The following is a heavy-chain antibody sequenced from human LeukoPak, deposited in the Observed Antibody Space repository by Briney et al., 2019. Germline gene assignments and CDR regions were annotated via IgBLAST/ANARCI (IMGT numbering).Heavy chain of an antibody. CDR3: TYITGDISVGDWFDP. D-gene: IGHD7-27*01. CDR2: ISGSGGST. Sequence: PGGSLRLSCAASGFTFSSYAMSWVRQAPGKGLEWVSAISGSGGSTYYADSVKGRFTIYRDHCKNTLYLQMNSLRAEDTAVYYCTYITGDISVGDWFDPWGQGTLVTVSS. V-gene: IGHV3-23*01. J-gene: IGHJ5*02. CDR1: GFTFSSYA.